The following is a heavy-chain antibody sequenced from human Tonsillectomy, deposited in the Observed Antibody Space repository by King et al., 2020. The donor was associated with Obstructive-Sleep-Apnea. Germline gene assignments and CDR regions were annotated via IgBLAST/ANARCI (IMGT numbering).Heavy chain of an antibody. CDR1: GGSISGYY. CDR2: VHYSGST. Sequence: QLQESGPGLVKPSETLSLTCTVSGGSISGYYWNWIRQPPGKGLEWIGYVHYSGSTNYNPSLKRRVTISLDTSKCHFSLKLSSVTAADTAVYYCARRGXVWYGXFDXXGQGSLXTVXS. V-gene: IGHV4-59*08. CDR3: ARRGXVWYGXFDX. D-gene: IGHD6-13*01. J-gene: IGHJ4*02.